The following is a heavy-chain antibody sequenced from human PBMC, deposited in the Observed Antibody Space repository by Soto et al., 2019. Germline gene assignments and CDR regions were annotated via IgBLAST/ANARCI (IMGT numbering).Heavy chain of an antibody. J-gene: IGHJ4*02. CDR2: VYNSGNT. V-gene: IGHV4-4*07. CDR3: AMTHLVSGTEY. D-gene: IGHD6-19*01. Sequence: QVQLQESGPGLVKPSETLSLTCTVSGGSMTGYFWSWIRQPAGKALEWIGHVYNSGNTDYNPSLASRSTMAVDTSKRQFSLKVKSVTAADTAVYYCAMTHLVSGTEYWGQGILVTVSS. CDR1: GGSMTGYF.